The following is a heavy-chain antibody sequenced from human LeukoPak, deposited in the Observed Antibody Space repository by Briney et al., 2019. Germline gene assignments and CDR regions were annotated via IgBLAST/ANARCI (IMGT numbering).Heavy chain of an antibody. CDR3: ARVGDSSSWYGYYYYHMDV. Sequence: GASVKVSCKASGYTFTSYGISWVRQAPGQGLEWMGWISAYNGNTNYAQKLQGRVTMTTDTSTSTAYMELRSLRSDDTAVYYCARVGDSSSWYGYYYYHMDVWGKGTTVTVSS. D-gene: IGHD6-13*01. V-gene: IGHV1-18*01. CDR2: ISAYNGNT. CDR1: GYTFTSYG. J-gene: IGHJ6*03.